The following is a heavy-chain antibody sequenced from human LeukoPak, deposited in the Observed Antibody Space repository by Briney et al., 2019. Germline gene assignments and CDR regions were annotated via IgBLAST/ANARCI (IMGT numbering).Heavy chain of an antibody. V-gene: IGHV3-74*01. Sequence: SSGSLSLTCAAYGFMFSSYYWNWVRQAPGKGLVWISRINSDGSSTSYAASVKGRFTISRDNAKNTLFLQMHSLRAEDTAVYYCARGPGAFDIWGKGKMVTVSS. CDR3: ARGPGAFDI. CDR2: INSDGSST. D-gene: IGHD2-2*01. J-gene: IGHJ3*02. CDR1: GFMFSSYY.